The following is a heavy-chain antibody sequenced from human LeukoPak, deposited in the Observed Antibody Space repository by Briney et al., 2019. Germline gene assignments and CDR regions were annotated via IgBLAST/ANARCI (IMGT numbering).Heavy chain of an antibody. CDR3: ARHLLSSGYYSLFDY. J-gene: IGHJ4*02. V-gene: IGHV4-4*07. D-gene: IGHD3-22*01. CDR2: IYASGST. Sequence: SETLSLTCTVSGGSISSYYWSWIRQPAGKGLEWIGRIYASGSTNYNPSLKSRVTISVDKSKNQFSLRLSSVTAADTAVNYCARHLLSSGYYSLFDYWGQGTLVTVSS. CDR1: GGSISSYY.